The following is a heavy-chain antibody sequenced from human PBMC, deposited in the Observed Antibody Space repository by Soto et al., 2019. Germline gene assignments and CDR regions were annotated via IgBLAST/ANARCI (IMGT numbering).Heavy chain of an antibody. J-gene: IGHJ4*02. D-gene: IGHD6-13*01. CDR2: IYYSGST. V-gene: IGHV4-39*01. Sequence: QLQLQESGPGLVKPSETLSLTCTVSGGSISSSSYYWGWIRQPPGKGLKWIGSIYYSGSTYYNPSLKSRVTISVDTSKNQFSLKLSSVTAADTAVYYCARSSIKQLYFDYWGQGTLVTVSS. CDR1: GGSISSSSYY. CDR3: ARSSIKQLYFDY.